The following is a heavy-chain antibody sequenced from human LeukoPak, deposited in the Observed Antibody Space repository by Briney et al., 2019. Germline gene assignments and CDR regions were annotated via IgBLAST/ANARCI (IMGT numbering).Heavy chain of an antibody. CDR3: ARERRVSSSSWSNWFDP. V-gene: IGHV3-33*01. CDR1: GFTFSSYG. J-gene: IGHJ5*02. D-gene: IGHD6-13*01. Sequence: GGSLRLSCAASGFTFSSYGMHWVRQAPGKGLEWVAVIWYDGSNKYYADSVKGRFTISRDNSKNTLYPQMNSLRAEDTAVYYCARERRVSSSSWSNWFDPWGQGTLVTVSS. CDR2: IWYDGSNK.